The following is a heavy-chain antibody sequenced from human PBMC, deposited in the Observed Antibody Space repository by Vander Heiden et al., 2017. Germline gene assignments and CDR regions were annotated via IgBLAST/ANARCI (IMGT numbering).Heavy chain of an antibody. CDR2: ISYDGINK. V-gene: IGHV3-30*18. J-gene: IGHJ4*02. CDR3: ANGDYYDSGGYSDY. CDR1: GFTFSNFG. D-gene: IGHD3-22*01. Sequence: QVQLVESGGGVVQPGRSLRLSCAASGFTFSNFGMHWVRQAPGKGLEWVAFISYDGINKYYSDSGKGRFTVSRDNSKKTLYLQMNTLRADDTALYYCANGDYYDSGGYSDYWGQGTLVTVSS.